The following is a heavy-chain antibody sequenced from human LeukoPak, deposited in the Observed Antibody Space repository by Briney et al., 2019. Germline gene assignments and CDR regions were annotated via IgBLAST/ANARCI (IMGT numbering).Heavy chain of an antibody. J-gene: IGHJ4*02. CDR2: IYYSGST. Sequence: SETLSLTCTVSGGSISSYYWSWIRQPPGKGLEWIGYIYYSGSTNYNPSLKSRVTISVDTSKSQFSLKLSSVTAADTAVYYCARDPAYYDFWSGYHDYWGQGTLVTVSS. D-gene: IGHD3-3*01. CDR1: GGSISSYY. CDR3: ARDPAYYDFWSGYHDY. V-gene: IGHV4-59*12.